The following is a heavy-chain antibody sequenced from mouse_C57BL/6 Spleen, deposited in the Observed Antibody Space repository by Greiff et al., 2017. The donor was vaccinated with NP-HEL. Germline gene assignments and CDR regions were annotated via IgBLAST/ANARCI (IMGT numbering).Heavy chain of an antibody. CDR1: GFTFSDYG. Sequence: DVMLVESGGGLVKPGGSLKLSCAASGFTFSDYGMHWVRQAPEKGLEWVAYISSGSSTIYYADTVKGRFPISRDNAKNTLFLQMTSLRSEDTAMYYCARTRRYYAMDYWGQGTSVTVSS. V-gene: IGHV5-17*01. CDR2: ISSGSSTI. J-gene: IGHJ4*01. CDR3: ARTRRYYAMDY.